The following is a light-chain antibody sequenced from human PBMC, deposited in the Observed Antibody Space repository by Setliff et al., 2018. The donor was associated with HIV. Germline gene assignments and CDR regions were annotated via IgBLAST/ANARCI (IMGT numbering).Light chain of an antibody. V-gene: IGLV2-23*02. Sequence: QSALTQPASVSGSPGQSITISCTGTSSDVGGYYYVSWYQQHPGTAPKVMIYDVNKRPSGVSNRFSGSKSGNTASLTISGLQAEDEADYYCCSWAGSSTYVFGTGTKVTVL. CDR2: DVN. CDR3: CSWAGSSTYV. CDR1: SSDVGGYYY. J-gene: IGLJ1*01.